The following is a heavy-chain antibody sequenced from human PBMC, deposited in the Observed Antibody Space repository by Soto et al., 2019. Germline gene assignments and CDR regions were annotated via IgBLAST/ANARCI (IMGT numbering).Heavy chain of an antibody. CDR3: ARVYYYDSSGYYIDY. D-gene: IGHD3-22*01. CDR2: ISSNGGST. J-gene: IGHJ4*02. CDR1: GFTFSSYA. Sequence: PGGSLRLSCAASGFTFSSYAMHWVRQAPGKGLEYVSAISSNGGSTYYANSVKGRFTISRDNSKNTLYLQMGSLRAEDMAVYYCARVYYYDSSGYYIDYWGQGTLVTVSS. V-gene: IGHV3-64*01.